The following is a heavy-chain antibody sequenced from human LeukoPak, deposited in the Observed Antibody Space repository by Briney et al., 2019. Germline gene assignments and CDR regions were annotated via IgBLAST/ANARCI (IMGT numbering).Heavy chain of an antibody. J-gene: IGHJ2*01. CDR3: AREIGRIGVVVIAWYFDL. CDR1: GGSISSSSYY. CDR2: IYYSGST. V-gene: IGHV4-39*07. Sequence: SSETLSLTCTVSGGSISSSSYYWGWIRQPPGKGLEWIGSIYYSGSTYYNPSLKSRVTISVDTSKRQFSLKVRSVTAADTAVYYCAREIGRIGVVVIAWYFDLWGRGTLVTVSS. D-gene: IGHD3-22*01.